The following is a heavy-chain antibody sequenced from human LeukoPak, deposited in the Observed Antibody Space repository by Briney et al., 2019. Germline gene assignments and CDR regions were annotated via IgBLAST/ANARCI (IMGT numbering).Heavy chain of an antibody. CDR1: GGSINTYY. CDR3: ARSPYYDSGAWGRYFDG. J-gene: IGHJ4*02. CDR2: IYHTGNT. Sequence: PSETRSLTCTVSGGSINTYYWHWVRHPPGKGLEWVAYIYHTGNTNYNPSLKSRVTASVDTSKNQFSLTLSSVTAADTAVYYCARSPYYDSGAWGRYFDGWGRGTLVSAS. V-gene: IGHV4-59*01. D-gene: IGHD3-22*01.